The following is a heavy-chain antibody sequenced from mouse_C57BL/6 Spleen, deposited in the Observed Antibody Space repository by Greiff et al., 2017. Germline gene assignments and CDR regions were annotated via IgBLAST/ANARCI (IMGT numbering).Heavy chain of an antibody. V-gene: IGHV1-82*01. CDR3: ARRGTTVVAPFDY. CDR1: GYAFSSSW. CDR2: IYPGDGDT. D-gene: IGHD1-1*01. Sequence: QVQLKQSGPELVKPGASVKISCKASGYAFSSSWMNWVKQRPGKGLEWIGRIYPGDGDTNYNGKFKGKATLTADKSSSTAYMQLSSLTSEDSAVYFCARRGTTVVAPFDYWGRGTTLTVSS. J-gene: IGHJ2*01.